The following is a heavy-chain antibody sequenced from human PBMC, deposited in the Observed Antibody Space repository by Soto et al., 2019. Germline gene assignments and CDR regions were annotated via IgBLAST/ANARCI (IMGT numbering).Heavy chain of an antibody. Sequence: GGSLRLSCAASGFTFSSYGMHWVRQAPGKGLEWVAVISYDGSNKYYADSVKGRFTISRDNSKNTLYLQMNSLRAEDTAVYYCAKEARAAAGMGYFDYWGQGTLVTVSS. CDR3: AKEARAAAGMGYFDY. CDR1: GFTFSSYG. V-gene: IGHV3-30*18. J-gene: IGHJ4*02. CDR2: ISYDGSNK. D-gene: IGHD6-13*01.